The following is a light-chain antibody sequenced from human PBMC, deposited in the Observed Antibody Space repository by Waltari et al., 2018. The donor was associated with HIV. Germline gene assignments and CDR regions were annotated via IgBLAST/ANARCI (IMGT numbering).Light chain of an antibody. CDR1: ALPKQY. CDR3: QSADSSDTFV. CDR2: KDI. V-gene: IGLV3-25*03. J-gene: IGLJ1*01. Sequence: SYELTKPPSVSVSPGQTARNTCSGDALPKQYAYWYQQKPGQAPILVIYKDIERPSGIPERFSGSSSGTTVTLTISGVQAEDEADYYCQSADSSDTFVFGSGTKVTVL.